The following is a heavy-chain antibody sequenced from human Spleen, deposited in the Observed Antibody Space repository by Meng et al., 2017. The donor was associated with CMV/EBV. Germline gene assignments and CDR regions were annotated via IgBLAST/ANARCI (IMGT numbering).Heavy chain of an antibody. D-gene: IGHD1-26*01. J-gene: IGHJ4*02. Sequence: CEASGYTFTGSYLHWVRQAPGQGFEWMGWINPNSGGTNNAQKFQGRVTMTWGTAISTASMELRRLRSDDTAVYYCAREVGATGPFDFWGLGTLVTVSS. CDR2: INPNSGGT. CDR1: GYTFTGSY. V-gene: IGHV1-2*02. CDR3: AREVGATGPFDF.